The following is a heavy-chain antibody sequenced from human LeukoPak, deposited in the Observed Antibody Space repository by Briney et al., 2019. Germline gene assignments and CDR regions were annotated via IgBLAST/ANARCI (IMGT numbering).Heavy chain of an antibody. Sequence: GGSLRLSCAASGFTFSSYSMNRVRQAPGKGLEWVSSISSSSSYIYYADSVKGRFTISRDNAKNSLYLQMNSLRAEDTAVYYCARRLFGVVGGFDYWGQGTLVTVSS. J-gene: IGHJ4*02. CDR1: GFTFSSYS. D-gene: IGHD3-10*01. V-gene: IGHV3-21*01. CDR3: ARRLFGVVGGFDY. CDR2: ISSSSSYI.